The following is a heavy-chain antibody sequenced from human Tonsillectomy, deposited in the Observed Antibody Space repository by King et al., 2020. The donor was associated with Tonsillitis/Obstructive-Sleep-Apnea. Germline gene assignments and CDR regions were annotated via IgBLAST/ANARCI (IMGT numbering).Heavy chain of an antibody. V-gene: IGHV2-5*02. J-gene: IGHJ4*02. CDR1: GLSLSTSGVG. CDR3: AHRPPLSTIFGVVIAAGYFDY. Sequence: TLKESGPTLVKPTQTLTLTCTFSGLSLSTSGVGVGWIRQPPGKALEWLALIYWDDDKRYSPSLKSRLTITKDTSKNQVVLTMTNMDPVDTATYYCAHRPPLSTIFGVVIAAGYFDYWGQGTLVTVSS. CDR2: IYWDDDK. D-gene: IGHD3-3*01.